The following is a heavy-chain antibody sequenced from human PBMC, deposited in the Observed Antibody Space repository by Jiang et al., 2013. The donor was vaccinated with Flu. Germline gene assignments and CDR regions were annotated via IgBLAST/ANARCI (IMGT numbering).Heavy chain of an antibody. Sequence: SQTLSLTCAISGDSVSSNSASWNWIRQSPSRGLEWLARTYYRSKWYNDYAVSVKSRIAINPDTSKNQFSLQLNSVTPEDTAVYYCAREHDIAAAGTGTDAFDIWGQGTMVTVSS. CDR2: TYYRSKWYN. CDR1: GDSVSSNSAS. D-gene: IGHD6-13*01. J-gene: IGHJ3*02. V-gene: IGHV6-1*01. CDR3: AREHDIAAAGTGTDAFDI.